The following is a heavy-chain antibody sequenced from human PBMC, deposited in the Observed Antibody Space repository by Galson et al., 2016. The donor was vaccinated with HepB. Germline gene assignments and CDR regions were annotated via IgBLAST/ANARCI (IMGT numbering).Heavy chain of an antibody. Sequence: SLRLSCAASGFTFATYPLHWVRQAPGRGLEWVAIMSNDGSQKYYADSVNGRFTISRGNSRNTLYLQMNSLTTEDTALYYCARALIDGWHNFDSWGQGSLVVVSS. V-gene: IGHV3-30*04. CDR3: ARALIDGWHNFDS. D-gene: IGHD3-16*02. CDR1: GFTFATYP. J-gene: IGHJ4*02. CDR2: MSNDGSQK.